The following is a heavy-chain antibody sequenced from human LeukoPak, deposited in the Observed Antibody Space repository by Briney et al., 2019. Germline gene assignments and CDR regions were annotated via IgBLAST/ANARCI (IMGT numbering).Heavy chain of an antibody. D-gene: IGHD6-19*01. CDR1: GFTFSSYG. CDR2: IWYDGTNK. V-gene: IGHV3-30*02. CDR3: ANLYSSGWYLFDY. Sequence: PGGSLRLSCAASGFTFSSYGMHWVRQAPGKGLEWVAFIWYDGTNKYYADSVKGRFTISRDNSKNTLHLQMNSLRAEDTAVYYCANLYSSGWYLFDYWGQGTLVTVSS. J-gene: IGHJ4*02.